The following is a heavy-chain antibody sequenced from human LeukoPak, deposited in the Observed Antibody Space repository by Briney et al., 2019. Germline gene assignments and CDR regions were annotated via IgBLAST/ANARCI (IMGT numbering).Heavy chain of an antibody. CDR1: GGSISSGGYY. Sequence: SETLSLTCTVSGGSISSGGYYWSWIRQHPGKGLEWIVYIYYSGSTYYNPSLKSRVTISVDTSKNQFSLKLSSVTAADTAVYYCARDRDCSGGSCYFSDYYYYYGMDVWGQGITVTVSS. D-gene: IGHD2-15*01. J-gene: IGHJ6*02. V-gene: IGHV4-31*03. CDR3: ARDRDCSGGSCYFSDYYYYYGMDV. CDR2: IYYSGST.